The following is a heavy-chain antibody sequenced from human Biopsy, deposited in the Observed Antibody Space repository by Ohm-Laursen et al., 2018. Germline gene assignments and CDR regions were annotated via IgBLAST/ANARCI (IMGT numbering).Heavy chain of an antibody. Sequence: SLRLSGSASGFTVSTTYMSWVRQAPGKGLEWVSIIYLDGNTYYTDSVKGRFTISRDNSKNALYLQMNSLRPADTAKYYCVRGRAYWGQGTLVTVSS. J-gene: IGHJ4*02. CDR3: VRGRAY. CDR2: IYLDGNT. V-gene: IGHV3-53*01. CDR1: GFTVSTTY.